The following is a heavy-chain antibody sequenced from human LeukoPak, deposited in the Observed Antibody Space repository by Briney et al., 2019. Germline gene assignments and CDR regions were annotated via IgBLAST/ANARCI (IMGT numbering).Heavy chain of an antibody. V-gene: IGHV3-23*01. J-gene: IGHJ3*02. CDR2: ISGSGGST. CDR3: AQGQRIIMVRGVRRDALDI. CDR1: GFTFSSYG. D-gene: IGHD3-10*01. Sequence: GGSLRLSCAASGFTFSSYGMSWVRQAPGKGLEWVSAISGSGGSTYYADSVKGRFTISTDNSKNTLYLQMNSLRAEDTAVYYYAQGQRIIMVRGVRRDALDIWGKEKMVSVSS.